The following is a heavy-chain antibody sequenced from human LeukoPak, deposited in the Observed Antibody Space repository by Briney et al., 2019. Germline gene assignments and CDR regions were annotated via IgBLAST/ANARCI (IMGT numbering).Heavy chain of an antibody. J-gene: IGHJ6*03. CDR3: ARSLEGIYYYYYMDV. CDR2: IIPIFGTA. D-gene: IGHD3-16*02. CDR1: GGTFSNYA. V-gene: IGHV1-69*13. Sequence: SVKVSCKASGGTFSNYATSGVRQAPGQGLEWMGGIIPIFGTANYAQKFQGRVTITADESTSTAYMELSSPRSEDTAVYYCARSLEGIYYYYYMDVWGKGTTVTISS.